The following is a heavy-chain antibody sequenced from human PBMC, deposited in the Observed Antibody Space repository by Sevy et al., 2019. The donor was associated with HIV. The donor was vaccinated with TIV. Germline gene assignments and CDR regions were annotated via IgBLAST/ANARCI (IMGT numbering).Heavy chain of an antibody. V-gene: IGHV3-21*01. J-gene: IGHJ5*02. D-gene: IGHD4-4*01. CDR1: GFTFSSYS. CDR3: ARSAMPTTVTTAANWFDP. CDR2: ISSGSSYI. Sequence: GGSLRLSCAASGFTFSSYSMNWVRQAPGKGLEWVSSISSGSSYIYYADSVKGRFTISRDNAKNSLYLQMNSLRAEETAVYYCARSAMPTTVTTAANWFDPWGQGTLVTVSS.